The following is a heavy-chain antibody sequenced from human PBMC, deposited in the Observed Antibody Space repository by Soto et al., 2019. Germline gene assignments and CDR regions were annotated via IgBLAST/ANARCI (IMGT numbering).Heavy chain of an antibody. V-gene: IGHV4-38-2*01. CDR2: IYHSGST. D-gene: IGHD6-19*01. J-gene: IGHJ6*02. CDR3: ARVGSEAVAGFGYYGMDV. Sequence: PSETLSLTCAVSGYSISSGYYWGWIRQPPGKGVEGIGSIYHSGSTYYNPSLKSRVTISVDTSKNQFSPKLSSVTAADTAVYYCARVGSEAVAGFGYYGMDVWGQGTTVTVSS. CDR1: GYSISSGYY.